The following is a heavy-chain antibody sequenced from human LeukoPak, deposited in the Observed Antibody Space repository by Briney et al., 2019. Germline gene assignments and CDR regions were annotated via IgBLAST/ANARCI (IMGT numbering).Heavy chain of an antibody. D-gene: IGHD3-22*01. Sequence: GGSLRLSCAASGFTFSSYAMSWVRQAPGKGLEWVSAISGSGGSTYYADSVKGRFTISRDNSKNTLYLQMNSLRAEDTAVYYCAKGRVVVITTACDYWGQRTLVTVSS. CDR3: AKGRVVVITTACDY. CDR1: GFTFSSYA. V-gene: IGHV3-23*01. J-gene: IGHJ4*02. CDR2: ISGSGGST.